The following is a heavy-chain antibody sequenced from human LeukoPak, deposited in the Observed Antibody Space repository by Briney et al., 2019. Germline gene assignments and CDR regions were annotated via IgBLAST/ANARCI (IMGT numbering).Heavy chain of an antibody. Sequence: SETLSLTCTVSGGSISSGSYYWSWIRQPAGKGLEWIGRIYTSGSTNYNPSLKSRVTISVDTSKNQFSLKLSSVTAADTAVYYCARDRILQALPIYDSSGYLDYWGQGTLVTVSS. CDR3: ARDRILQALPIYDSSGYLDY. J-gene: IGHJ4*02. V-gene: IGHV4-61*02. CDR1: GGSISSGSYY. CDR2: IYTSGST. D-gene: IGHD3-22*01.